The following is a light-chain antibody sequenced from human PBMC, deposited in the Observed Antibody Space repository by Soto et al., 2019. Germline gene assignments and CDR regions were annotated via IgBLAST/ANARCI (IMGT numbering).Light chain of an antibody. CDR1: ESVSSN. CDR2: SAS. V-gene: IGKV3-15*01. J-gene: IGKJ1*01. Sequence: EIVMTQSPATLSLSPGERATLSCRASESVSSNLAWYQQKPGQAPSLLIFSASTRATGVPARFSGSGSGTDFTLTISSLQSEDFAVYYCQQYYNWPRTFGQGTRVEIK. CDR3: QQYYNWPRT.